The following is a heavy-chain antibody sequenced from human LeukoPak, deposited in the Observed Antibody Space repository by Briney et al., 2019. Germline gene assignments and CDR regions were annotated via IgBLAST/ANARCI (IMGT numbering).Heavy chain of an antibody. D-gene: IGHD5-18*01. CDR2: IYTDGST. J-gene: IGHJ4*02. Sequence: PGGSLRLSCATSGFTVSSNYMTWVRQAPGKGLEWVSVIYTDGSTFYADSVKGRFTISRDSSENTLYLQMNSLRAEDTAVYYCARDWVGYSYGSLLCGYWGQGTLVTVSS. CDR3: ARDWVGYSYGSLLCGY. V-gene: IGHV3-53*01. CDR1: GFTVSSNY.